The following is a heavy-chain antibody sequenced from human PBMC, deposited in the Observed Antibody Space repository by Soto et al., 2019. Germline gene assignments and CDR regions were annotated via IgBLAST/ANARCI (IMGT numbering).Heavy chain of an antibody. D-gene: IGHD6-19*01. J-gene: IGHJ4*02. CDR3: VKGLSGWQGGADN. Sequence: EVQLVESGGGLVQPGRSLRLSCAASGFTFDDYGMHWVRQAPGKGLEWVSGISWSSGRIGYADSVKGRFTISSDKAKNSLYLEMHSLRREDTALYYCVKGLSGWQGGADNWGQGTLVTVSS. CDR2: ISWSSGRI. V-gene: IGHV3-9*01. CDR1: GFTFDDYG.